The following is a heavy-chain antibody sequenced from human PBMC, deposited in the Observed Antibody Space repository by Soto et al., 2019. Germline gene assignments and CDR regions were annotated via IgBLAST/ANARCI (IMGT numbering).Heavy chain of an antibody. D-gene: IGHD3-22*01. CDR2: IYYSGST. CDR3: ALFFYYDSSRIVFAF. V-gene: IGHV4-59*01. Sequence: SETLSLTCTVSGGSISSYYWSWIRQPPGKGLEWIGYIYYSGSTNYNPSLKSRVSISEDRSKNEFSLKLSSVTAADTAIYYCALFFYYDSSRIVFAFCGQGSLVTVSS. CDR1: GGSISSYY. J-gene: IGHJ1*01.